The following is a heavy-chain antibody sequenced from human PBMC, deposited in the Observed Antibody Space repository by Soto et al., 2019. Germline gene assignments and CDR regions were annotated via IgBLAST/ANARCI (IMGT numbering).Heavy chain of an antibody. Sequence: QVQLVQSGAEVKKPGASVKVSCKASGYTFTSYYMHWVRQAPGQGLEWMGIINPSGGSTSYAQKFQGRVTMTRDTSTSTVYRELSSLRSEDTAVYYCATGQSSYYYMDVWGKGTTVTVSS. J-gene: IGHJ6*03. CDR1: GYTFTSYY. V-gene: IGHV1-46*03. CDR3: ATGQSSYYYMDV. CDR2: INPSGGST.